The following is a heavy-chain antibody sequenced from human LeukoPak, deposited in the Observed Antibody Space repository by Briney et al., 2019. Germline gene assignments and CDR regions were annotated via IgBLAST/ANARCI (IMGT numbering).Heavy chain of an antibody. CDR3: ARDTASSGWTWGEWSPVDY. CDR1: GYTFTSYG. V-gene: IGHV1-18*01. D-gene: IGHD6-19*01. CDR2: ISAYNGDT. J-gene: IGHJ4*02. Sequence: GASVKVSCKASGYTFTSYGISWVRQAPGQGLEWMGWISAYNGDTNYAQKFQGRLTMTTEISTSTAYMELRSLRSDDTAVYYCARDTASSGWTWGEWSPVDYWGQGTLITVSS.